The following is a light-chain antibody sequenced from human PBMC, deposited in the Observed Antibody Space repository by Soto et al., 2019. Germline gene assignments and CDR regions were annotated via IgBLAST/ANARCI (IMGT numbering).Light chain of an antibody. V-gene: IGLV2-14*01. Sequence: QSALTQPASVSGSPGQSITISCTGTSSDVGGYNYVSWYQQHPGKAPKLMIYDVSNRPSGVSNRFPGSKSGNTASLTISGLQAEDEADYYCSLYTSSSTYVFGTGTKLTVL. J-gene: IGLJ1*01. CDR1: SSDVGGYNY. CDR2: DVS. CDR3: SLYTSSSTYV.